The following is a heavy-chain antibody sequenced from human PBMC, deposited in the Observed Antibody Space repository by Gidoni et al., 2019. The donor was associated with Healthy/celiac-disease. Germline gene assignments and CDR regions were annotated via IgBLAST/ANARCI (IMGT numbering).Heavy chain of an antibody. V-gene: IGHV2-5*02. CDR3: AHGTARVYFDY. CDR2: IYWDDDK. Sequence: LECLALIYWDDDKRYSPSLKSRLTITKDTSKNQVVLTMTNMDPVDTATYYCAHGTARVYFDYGGQGTLVTVSS. D-gene: IGHD5-18*01. J-gene: IGHJ4*02.